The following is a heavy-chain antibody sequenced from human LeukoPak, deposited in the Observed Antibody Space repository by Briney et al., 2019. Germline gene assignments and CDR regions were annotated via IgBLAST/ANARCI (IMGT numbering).Heavy chain of an antibody. CDR3: ARDAAYYDFWSGYYSYYYFDY. J-gene: IGHJ4*02. D-gene: IGHD3-3*01. V-gene: IGHV3-23*01. CDR2: ISGSGGST. CDR1: GFTFSSYA. Sequence: GGSLRLSCAASGFTFSSYAMSWVRQAPGKGLEWVSAISGSGGSTYYADSVKGRFTISRDNSKNTLYLQMNSLRAEDTAVYYCARDAAYYDFWSGYYSYYYFDYWGQGTLVTVSS.